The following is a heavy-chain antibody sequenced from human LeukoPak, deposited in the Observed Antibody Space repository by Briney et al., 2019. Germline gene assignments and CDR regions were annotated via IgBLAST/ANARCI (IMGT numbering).Heavy chain of an antibody. D-gene: IGHD4-23*01. CDR3: ARGLRWSSEYFQH. CDR1: GGTFSSYA. Sequence: SVKVSCKASGGTFSSYAISWVRQAPGQGLEWMGRIIPILGIANYAQKFQGRVTITADKSTSTAYMELSSLRSDDTAVYYCARGLRWSSEYFQHWGQGTLVTVSS. J-gene: IGHJ1*01. CDR2: IIPILGIA. V-gene: IGHV1-69*04.